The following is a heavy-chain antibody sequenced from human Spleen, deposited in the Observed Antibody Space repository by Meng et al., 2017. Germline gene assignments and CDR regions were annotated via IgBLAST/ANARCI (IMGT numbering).Heavy chain of an antibody. CDR2: IIPIFGTA. CDR3: ARVLWGYCSGGSCLLFDY. Sequence: SVKVSCKASGGTFSSYAISWVRQAPGQGLEWMGGIIPIFGTANYAQKFQGRVTITADESTSTAYMELSSLRSEETAVYYCARVLWGYCSGGSCLLFDYWGQGTLVTVSS. CDR1: GGTFSSYA. J-gene: IGHJ4*02. V-gene: IGHV1-69*13. D-gene: IGHD2-15*01.